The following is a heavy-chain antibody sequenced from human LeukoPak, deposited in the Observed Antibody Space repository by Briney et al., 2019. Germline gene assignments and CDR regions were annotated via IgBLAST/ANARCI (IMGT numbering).Heavy chain of an antibody. CDR3: ARARGPIAVAWVDD. CDR1: GGSISSGDYY. CDR2: IYYSGST. J-gene: IGHJ4*02. V-gene: IGHV4-30-4*08. Sequence: SETLSLTCTVSGGSISSGDYYWRWIRQPPGRGLEWIGYIYYSGSTYYNPSLKSRVTISVDTSKNQFSLKLSSVTAADTAVYYCARARGPIAVAWVDDWGQGTLVTVSS. D-gene: IGHD6-19*01.